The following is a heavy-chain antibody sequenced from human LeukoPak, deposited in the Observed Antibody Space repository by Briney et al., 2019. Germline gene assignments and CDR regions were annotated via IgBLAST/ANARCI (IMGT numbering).Heavy chain of an antibody. CDR3: ARGHYYDSSGYPSYYFDY. CDR2: IYYSGST. CDR1: GGSISSGGYY. J-gene: IGHJ4*02. V-gene: IGHV4-31*03. Sequence: SQTLSLTCTVSGGSISSGGYYWSWIRQHPGKGLEWIGYIYYSGSTYYNPSLKSRVTISVDTSKNQFSLKLSSVTAADTAVYYCARGHYYDSSGYPSYYFDYWGQGTLVTVSS. D-gene: IGHD3-22*01.